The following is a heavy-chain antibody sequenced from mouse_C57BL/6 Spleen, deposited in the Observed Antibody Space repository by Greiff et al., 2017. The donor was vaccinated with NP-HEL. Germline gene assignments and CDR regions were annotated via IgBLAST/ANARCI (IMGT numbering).Heavy chain of an antibody. CDR2: IRLKSDNYAT. CDR1: GFTFSNYW. Sequence: DVKLQESGGGLVQPGGSMKLSCVASGFTFSNYWMNWVRQSPEQGLEWVAQIRLKSDNYATHYAESVKGRFTISRDDSKSSVYLQMNNLRAEDTGIYYCTGGRRGYAMDYWGQGTSVTVSS. V-gene: IGHV6-3*01. J-gene: IGHJ4*01. CDR3: TGGRRGYAMDY.